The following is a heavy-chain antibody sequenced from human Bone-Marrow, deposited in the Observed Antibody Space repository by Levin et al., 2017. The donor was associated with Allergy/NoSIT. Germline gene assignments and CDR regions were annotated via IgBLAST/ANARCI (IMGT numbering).Heavy chain of an antibody. CDR3: ARDPYYYDNNDYYYVEDKY. Sequence: SQTLSLTCTVSGVSLGSSSYYWGWIRQPPGNGLEWIGSIYNTGKTFYNPSLKSRVTISMDTSKNQFSLKLDSVTAADTAVYYCARDPYYYDNNDYYYVEDKYWGQGTLVTVSS. CDR2: IYNTGKT. V-gene: IGHV4-39*07. CDR1: GVSLGSSSYY. J-gene: IGHJ4*02. D-gene: IGHD3-22*01.